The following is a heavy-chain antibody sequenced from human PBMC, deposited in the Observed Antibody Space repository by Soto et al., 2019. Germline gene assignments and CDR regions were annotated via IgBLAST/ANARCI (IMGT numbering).Heavy chain of an antibody. CDR3: ATQFHHCGGDCYRGPYFGMDV. J-gene: IGHJ6*02. CDR2: INPYTGCT. V-gene: IGHV1-2*02. D-gene: IGHD2-21*02. CDR1: GYTFTGYY. Sequence: ASVKVSCKASGYTFTGYYVLWVRQAPGQGPECMGWINPYTGCTNYAQKFQGRVTMTRDTSISTAYMELSKLLADDTAVYYCATQFHHCGGDCYRGPYFGMDVGGQGTTVTVSS.